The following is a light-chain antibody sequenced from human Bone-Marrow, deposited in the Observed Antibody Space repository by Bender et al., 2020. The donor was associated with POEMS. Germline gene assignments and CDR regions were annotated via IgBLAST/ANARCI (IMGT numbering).Light chain of an antibody. V-gene: IGLV1-40*01. Sequence: QSMLTQAPSASGTPGQRLTISCTGSSSNTGSGYDINWYQHLPGTAPKLLIYGYNNRPSGVPDRFSGSKSGTSASLAITGLQAEDEGDYYCQSYDNSLGGWVFGGGTKLTVL. CDR2: GYN. CDR3: QSYDNSLGGWV. J-gene: IGLJ3*02. CDR1: SSNTGSGYD.